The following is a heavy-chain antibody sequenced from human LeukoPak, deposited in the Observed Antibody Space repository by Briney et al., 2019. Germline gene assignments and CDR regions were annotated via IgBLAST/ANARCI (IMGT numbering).Heavy chain of an antibody. CDR3: AKEIYYDSSAFFDY. Sequence: QPGRSLRLSCAASGFSFSSYGIHWVRQAPGKGLEWVAVIGYDGSNKYYADSVKGRFTISRDNSKNTLYLQMNSLRTVDTAVYFCAKEIYYDSSAFFDYWGQGTLVTVSA. V-gene: IGHV3-30*18. D-gene: IGHD3-22*01. CDR2: IGYDGSNK. CDR1: GFSFSSYG. J-gene: IGHJ4*02.